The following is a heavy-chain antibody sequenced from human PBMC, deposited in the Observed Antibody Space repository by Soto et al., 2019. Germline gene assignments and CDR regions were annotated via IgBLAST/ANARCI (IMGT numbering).Heavy chain of an antibody. J-gene: IGHJ4*01. CDR2: ISSSSTYI. CDR1: GFTFSSYS. V-gene: IGHV3-21*06. Sequence: PGGSLRLSCAASGFTFSSYSLSWVRHAPGKGLEWVSSISSSSTYIYYADSVRGRFTISRDDAKNSLFLQMSSLRVEDTAVYYCARGGDTSGSWPRYWGQGTLVTVSS. D-gene: IGHD6-19*01. CDR3: ARGGDTSGSWPRY.